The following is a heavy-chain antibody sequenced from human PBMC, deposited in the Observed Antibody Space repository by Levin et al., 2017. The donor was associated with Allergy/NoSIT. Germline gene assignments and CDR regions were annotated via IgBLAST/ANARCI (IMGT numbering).Heavy chain of an antibody. CDR1: GGSISSYY. J-gene: IGHJ4*02. V-gene: IGHV4-59*01. CDR2: IYYSGST. Sequence: GSLRLSCTVSGGSISSYYWSWIRQPPGKGLEWIGYIYYSGSTNYNPSLKSRVTISVDTSKNQFSLKLSSVTAADTDVYYCARSAFNYYESSGYYQIWGQGTLVTVSS. CDR3: ARSAFNYYESSGYYQI. D-gene: IGHD3-22*01.